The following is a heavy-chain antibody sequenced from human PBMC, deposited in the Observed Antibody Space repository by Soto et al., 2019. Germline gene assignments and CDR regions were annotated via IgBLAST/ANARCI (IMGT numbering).Heavy chain of an antibody. CDR3: AKVHYYDSSGYLGAFDI. CDR2: ISGSVGSK. J-gene: IGHJ3*02. V-gene: IGHV3-23*01. D-gene: IGHD3-22*01. Sequence: GGSLRLSCAASGFTFSSYAMSWVRQAPGKGLEWVSAISGSVGSKYYADSVQGRFTIPRDNYKNTLYLQMNSLSAEDTAVYYFAKVHYYDSSGYLGAFDIWGQGTMVTVSS. CDR1: GFTFSSYA.